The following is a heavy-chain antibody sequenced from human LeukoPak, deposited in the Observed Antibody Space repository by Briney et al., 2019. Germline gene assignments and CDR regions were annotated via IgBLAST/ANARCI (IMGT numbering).Heavy chain of an antibody. CDR1: VFTFSDYY. D-gene: IGHD1-1*01. CDR3: ARDLFGSFGEREGDWFDP. CDR2: ISSSGSTI. J-gene: IGHJ5*02. V-gene: IGHV3-11*01. Sequence: GGSLRLSCAASVFTFSDYYMSWIRQAPGKGLECFSYISSSGSTIYYADSVKGRFTISRDNAKNSLYLQMNSLRAEDTAVYYCARDLFGSFGEREGDWFDPWGQGTLVTVSS.